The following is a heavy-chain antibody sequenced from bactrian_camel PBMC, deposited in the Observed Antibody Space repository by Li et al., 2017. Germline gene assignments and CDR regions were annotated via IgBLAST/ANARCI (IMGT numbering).Heavy chain of an antibody. Sequence: HVQLVESGGGSVQAGGSLRLSCSVSGDTSSSHCMGWFRQAPGKEREKVAHIFSLSGSTFYDDSVKGRFTISHDAAKNSVDLQMNSLKPDDTAVYYCAATGQMLSVAGCRTQGTQVTV. J-gene: IGHJ4*01. CDR2: IFSLSGST. CDR1: GDTSSSHC. V-gene: IGHV3-2*01. D-gene: IGHD1*01.